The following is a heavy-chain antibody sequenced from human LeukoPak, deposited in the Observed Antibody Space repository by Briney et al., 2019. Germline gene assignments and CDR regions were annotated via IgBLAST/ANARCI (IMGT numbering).Heavy chain of an antibody. J-gene: IGHJ4*02. Sequence: ASVTVSCKASGYTFTGYYMHWVRQAPGQGLEWMGWINPNSGGTNYAQKFQGRVTITRDTSISTAYMELSSLRSEDTAVYYCARGDYGDYADYWGQGTLVTVSS. CDR2: INPNSGGT. V-gene: IGHV1-2*02. CDR1: GYTFTGYY. D-gene: IGHD4-17*01. CDR3: ARGDYGDYADY.